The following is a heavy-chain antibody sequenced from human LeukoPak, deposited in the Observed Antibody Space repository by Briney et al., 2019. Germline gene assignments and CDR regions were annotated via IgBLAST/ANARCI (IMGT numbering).Heavy chain of an antibody. CDR3: ARDSGQSKWELVPFDY. Sequence: TGGSLRLSCAASGFTFSSYSMNWVRQAPGKGLEWVSSISSSSSYIYYADSVKGRFTISRDNAKNSLYLQMNSLRAEDTAVYYCARDSGQSKWELVPFDYWGQGTLVTVSS. CDR2: ISSSSSYI. V-gene: IGHV3-21*01. CDR1: GFTFSSYS. D-gene: IGHD1-26*01. J-gene: IGHJ4*02.